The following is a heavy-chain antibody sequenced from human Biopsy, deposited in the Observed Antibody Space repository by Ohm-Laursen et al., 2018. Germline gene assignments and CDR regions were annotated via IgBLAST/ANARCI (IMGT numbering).Heavy chain of an antibody. CDR2: ISASDDSK. CDR1: GFTFTNYA. CDR3: AGVRGDYYYGMDV. Sequence: SLRLSCAASGFTFTNYAMSWVRQAPGKGLEWVSSISASDDSKYYGDSVKGRFTISRDSSTNTLYLQMNSLRAEDTAVYYCAGVRGDYYYGMDVWGQGTTVTVSS. D-gene: IGHD3-16*01. J-gene: IGHJ6*02. V-gene: IGHV3-23*01.